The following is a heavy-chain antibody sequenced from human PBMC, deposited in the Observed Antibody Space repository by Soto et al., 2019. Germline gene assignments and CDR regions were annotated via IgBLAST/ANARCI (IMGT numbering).Heavy chain of an antibody. CDR1: GGSISSGDYY. Sequence: QVQLQESGPGLVKPSQTLSLTCTVSGGSISSGDYYWSWIRQPPGKGLEWIGYIYYSGSTYYNPYLKSRVTISVDTSKNQFSLKLSSVTAADTAVYYCARDGAAGIWGGNWFDPWGQGTLVTVSS. J-gene: IGHJ5*02. V-gene: IGHV4-30-4*01. CDR2: IYYSGST. D-gene: IGHD6-13*01. CDR3: ARDGAAGIWGGNWFDP.